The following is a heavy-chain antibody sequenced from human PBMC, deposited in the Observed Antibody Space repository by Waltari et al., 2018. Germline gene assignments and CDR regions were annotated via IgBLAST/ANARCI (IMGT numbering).Heavy chain of an antibody. Sequence: EVQLVQSGAEVKQPGESLKISCKGSGYSFTSYWIGWVRQMPGKGLEWMVIIYPGDSDTRYSPSFQGQVTISADKSISTAYLQWSSLKASDTAMYYCARHRAARYYYYYGMDVWGQGTTVTVSS. CDR3: ARHRAARYYYYYGMDV. D-gene: IGHD6-6*01. CDR2: IYPGDSDT. CDR1: GYSFTSYW. J-gene: IGHJ6*02. V-gene: IGHV5-51*01.